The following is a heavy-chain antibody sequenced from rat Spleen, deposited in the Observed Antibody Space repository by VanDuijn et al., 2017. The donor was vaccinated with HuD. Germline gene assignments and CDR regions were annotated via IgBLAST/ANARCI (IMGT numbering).Heavy chain of an antibody. CDR2: ISFDGGNT. D-gene: IGHD1-4*01. Sequence: EVQLVESGGGLVQPGRSMKLSCAASGFTFSDYYMAWVRQAPTKGLEWVASISFDGGNTYYRDSVKGRFTISRDNAKSSLYLQMDSLRSEDTATYYCARLDYPGITDLDYWGQGVMVTVSS. CDR3: ARLDYPGITDLDY. V-gene: IGHV5-20*01. CDR1: GFTFSDYY. J-gene: IGHJ2*01.